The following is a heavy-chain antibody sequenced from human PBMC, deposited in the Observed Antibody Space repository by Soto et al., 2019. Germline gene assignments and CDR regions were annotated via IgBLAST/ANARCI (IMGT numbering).Heavy chain of an antibody. J-gene: IGHJ5*02. CDR2: ISYSGST. Sequence: PSETMSLTCTVSGGSISSGGDYWSWIRQHPGKGLEWIGYISYSGSTYYNPSLKSRVTISVDTSKNQFSLKLSSVTAADTAVYYCARDSGCSSTSCYSANWFDPWGQGTLVTVSS. D-gene: IGHD2-2*01. CDR1: GGSISSGGDY. CDR3: ARDSGCSSTSCYSANWFDP. V-gene: IGHV4-31*03.